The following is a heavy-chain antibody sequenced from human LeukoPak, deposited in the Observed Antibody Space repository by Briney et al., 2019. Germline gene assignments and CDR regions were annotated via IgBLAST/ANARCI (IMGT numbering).Heavy chain of an antibody. V-gene: IGHV3-73*01. J-gene: IGHJ4*02. CDR1: GFSFSDST. Sequence: GGSLRLSCAASGFSFSDSTIRWVRQPSGKGLEWIGRIKSTASRYATAYSASVKGRFTISRDDSKNTAYLQMDSLKTEDTAVYYCVGLDANNADFDHWGQGTLVTVS. CDR2: IKSTASRYAT. D-gene: IGHD5-24*01. CDR3: VGLDANNADFDH.